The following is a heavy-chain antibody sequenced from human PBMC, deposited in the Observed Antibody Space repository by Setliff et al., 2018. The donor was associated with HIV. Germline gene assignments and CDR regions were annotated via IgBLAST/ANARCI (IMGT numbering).Heavy chain of an antibody. CDR1: GYTFNSYD. J-gene: IGHJ3*02. D-gene: IGHD2-21*02. CDR2: LNPVSGNT. Sequence: ASVKVSCKASGYTFNSYDINWVRQATGQGLEWMGWLNPVSGNTGFAQKFEGRVTTTRNTSIITAYMELSSLRFEDTAMYYCVRKYAKGKNIAVVTARDRAFDIWGQGTMVTVSS. CDR3: VRKYAKGKNIAVVTARDRAFDI. V-gene: IGHV1-8*02.